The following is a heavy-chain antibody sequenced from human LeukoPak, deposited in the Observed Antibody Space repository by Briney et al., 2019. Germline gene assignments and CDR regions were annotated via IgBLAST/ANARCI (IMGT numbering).Heavy chain of an antibody. CDR3: ARPNQGY. Sequence: SETLSLTCTVSGGSISSYYWSWIRQPPGKGLEWIGEINHSGSTNYNPSLKSRVTISVDTSKNQFSLKLSSVTAADTAVYYCARPNQGYWGQGTLVTVSS. CDR1: GGSISSYY. J-gene: IGHJ4*02. V-gene: IGHV4-34*01. CDR2: INHSGST.